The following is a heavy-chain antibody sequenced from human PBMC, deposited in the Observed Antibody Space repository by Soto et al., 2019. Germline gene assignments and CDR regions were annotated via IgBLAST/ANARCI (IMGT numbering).Heavy chain of an antibody. CDR2: ISYDGSNK. CDR3: AKRPKYYDYVWGRDQNWFDP. V-gene: IGHV3-30*18. CDR1: GFTFSSYG. Sequence: QVQLVESGGGVVQPGRSLRLSCAASGFTFSSYGMHWVRQAPGKGLEWVAVISYDGSNKYYADSVKGRFTISRDNSKNTLYLQMNSLRAEDTAVYYCAKRPKYYDYVWGRDQNWFDPWGQGTLVTVSS. D-gene: IGHD3-16*01. J-gene: IGHJ5*02.